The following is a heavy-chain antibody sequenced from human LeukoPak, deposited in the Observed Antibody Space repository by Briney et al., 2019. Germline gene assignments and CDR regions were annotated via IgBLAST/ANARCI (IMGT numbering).Heavy chain of an antibody. Sequence: GASVKVSCKASGYSFNSQGMNWVRQAPGQGLEWMGWVNTDSGNPTYAQGFTGRFVFSLDSSVSTAYLQISNLMPEDTAKYYCAREILRFDIWGQGTMVTVSS. V-gene: IGHV7-4-1*02. CDR3: AREILRFDI. CDR1: GYSFNSQG. J-gene: IGHJ3*02. CDR2: VNTDSGNP.